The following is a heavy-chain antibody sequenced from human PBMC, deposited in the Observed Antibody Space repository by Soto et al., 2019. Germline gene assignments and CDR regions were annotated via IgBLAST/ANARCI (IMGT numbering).Heavy chain of an antibody. CDR3: AIGEETRGYSYGFVGY. CDR2: MNPNSGNT. V-gene: IGHV1-8*01. J-gene: IGHJ4*02. D-gene: IGHD5-18*01. CDR1: GYTFTSYD. Sequence: ASVKVSCKASGYTFTSYDINWVRLATGQGLEWMGWMNPNSGNTGYAQKFQGRVTMTRNTSISTAYMELSSLRSEDTAVYYCAIGEETRGYSYGFVGYWGQGTLVTVS.